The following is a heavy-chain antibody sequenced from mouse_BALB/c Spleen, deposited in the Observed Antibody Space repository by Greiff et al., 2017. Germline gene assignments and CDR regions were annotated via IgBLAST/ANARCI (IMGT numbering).Heavy chain of an antibody. CDR1: GYSITSGYY. D-gene: IGHD4-1*01. Sequence: EVKLQESGPGLVKPSQSLSLTCSVTGYSITSGYYWNWIRQFPGNKLEWMGYISYDGSNNYNPSLKNRISITRDTSKNQFFLKLNSVTTEDTATYYCARGGRNWDYFDYWGQGTTLTVSS. V-gene: IGHV3-6*02. CDR3: ARGGRNWDYFDY. CDR2: ISYDGSN. J-gene: IGHJ2*01.